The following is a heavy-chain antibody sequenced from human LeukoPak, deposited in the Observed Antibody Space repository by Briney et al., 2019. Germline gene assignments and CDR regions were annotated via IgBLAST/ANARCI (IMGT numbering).Heavy chain of an antibody. CDR2: MYYSGST. CDR1: GGSIRSSSYY. J-gene: IGHJ5*02. CDR3: AGHTFSSGWFDP. V-gene: IGHV4-39*01. D-gene: IGHD6-19*01. Sequence: SETLSLTCTVSGGSIRSSSYYWGWIRQPPGKGLEWIGSMYYSGSTFYNPSLKSRVTISVDTSKNQFSLRLSSVTAADTAVYYCAGHTFSSGWFDPWGQGTLVTVSS.